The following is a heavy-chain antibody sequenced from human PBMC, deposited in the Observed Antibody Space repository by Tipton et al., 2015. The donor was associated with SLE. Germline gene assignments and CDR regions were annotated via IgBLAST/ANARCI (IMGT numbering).Heavy chain of an antibody. V-gene: IGHV3-30*03. CDR1: GFTFRSFG. D-gene: IGHD2-15*01. Sequence: SLRLSCAASGFTFRSFGMHWVRQAPGKGLEWVAVISFDERNYFHAEGRFSISRDNSKNTMYLQMNSMRAEDTAVYYCAGRIGGYYGMDVWGQGTTGTVSS. CDR2: ISFDERNY. CDR3: AGRIGGYYGMDV. J-gene: IGHJ6*02.